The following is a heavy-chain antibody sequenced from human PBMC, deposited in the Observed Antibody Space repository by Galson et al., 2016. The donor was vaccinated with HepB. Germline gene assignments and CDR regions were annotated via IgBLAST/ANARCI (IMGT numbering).Heavy chain of an antibody. CDR1: GFTFSSYE. CDR3: AKDRVYAAVNWFDP. J-gene: IGHJ5*02. CDR2: VSTSGSATTM. V-gene: IGHV3-48*03. D-gene: IGHD5/OR15-5a*01. Sequence: SLRLSCAASGFTFSSYEMNWVHQAPGKGLEWVSYVSTSGSATTMFYADSVKGRFTISRDNAKNSLYLQMNSLRAEDTAVYYCAKDRVYAAVNWFDPWGQGTLVTVSS.